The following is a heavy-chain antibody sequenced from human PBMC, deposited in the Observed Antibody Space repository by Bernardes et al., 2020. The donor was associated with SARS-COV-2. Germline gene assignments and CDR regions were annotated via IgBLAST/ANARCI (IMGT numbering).Heavy chain of an antibody. CDR3: ARDMSSSWFPGLFDY. CDR2: INPNSGGT. Sequence: WKAFGYTLTGNYMHWVRENPGQGLEWMGWINPNSGGTNYAQKFQGRVTMTRDTSISTAYMELSRLRSDDTAVYYCARDMSSSWFPGLFDYWGQGTLVTVSS. CDR1: GYTLTGNY. J-gene: IGHJ4*02. D-gene: IGHD6-13*01. V-gene: IGHV1-2*02.